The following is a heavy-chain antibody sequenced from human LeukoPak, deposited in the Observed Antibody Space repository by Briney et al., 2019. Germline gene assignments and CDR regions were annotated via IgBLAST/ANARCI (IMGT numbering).Heavy chain of an antibody. Sequence: ASVKVSCKASGGTFSSYAISWVRQAPGQGLEWMGWINTNTGNPTYAQGFTGRFVFSLDTSVSTAYLQISSLKAEDTAVYYCARSIPGYSSSWYIGAFDIWGQGTMVTVSS. CDR1: GGTFSSYA. J-gene: IGHJ3*02. CDR3: ARSIPGYSSSWYIGAFDI. CDR2: INTNTGNP. D-gene: IGHD6-13*01. V-gene: IGHV7-4-1*02.